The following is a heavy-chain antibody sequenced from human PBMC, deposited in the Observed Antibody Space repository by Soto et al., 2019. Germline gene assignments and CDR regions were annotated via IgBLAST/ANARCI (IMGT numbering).Heavy chain of an antibody. CDR3: ASSFYSSSRNYYYYYGMDV. J-gene: IGHJ6*02. CDR2: IIPVFGTA. D-gene: IGHD6-6*01. V-gene: IGHV1-69*13. CDR1: GGTFSSYA. Sequence: SVKVSCKASGGTFSSYAISWVRQAPGQGLEWMGGIIPVFGTANYAQKFQGRVTITADESTSTAYMELSSLRSEDTAVYYCASSFYSSSRNYYYYYGMDVWGQGTTVTVSS.